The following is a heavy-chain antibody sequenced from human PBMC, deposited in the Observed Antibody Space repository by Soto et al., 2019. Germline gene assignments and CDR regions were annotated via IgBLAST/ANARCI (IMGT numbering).Heavy chain of an antibody. CDR2: IYSGGST. D-gene: IGHD3-22*01. CDR3: ARDRVESGYPEYFQH. CDR1: GFTVSSNY. J-gene: IGHJ1*01. Sequence: EVPLVESGGGLIQPGGSLRLSCAASGFTVSSNYMSWVRQAPGKGLEWVSVIYSGGSTYYADSVKGRFTISRDNSKNTLYLQMNSLRAEDTAVYDCARDRVESGYPEYFQHWGQGTLVTVSS. V-gene: IGHV3-53*01.